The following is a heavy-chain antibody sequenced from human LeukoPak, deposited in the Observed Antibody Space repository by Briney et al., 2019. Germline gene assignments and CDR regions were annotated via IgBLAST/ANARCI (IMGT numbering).Heavy chain of an antibody. Sequence: SETLSLTCAVYGGSFSGYYWSWIRQPPGKGLEWIGEINHRGCTNYNPSLKSRVTISVDTSKDQFSLKLNSVTAADTAIYYCARGDITTGGAPFDHWGQGSLVTVSP. J-gene: IGHJ4*02. CDR3: ARGDITTGGAPFDH. D-gene: IGHD2-21*01. CDR2: INHRGCT. CDR1: GGSFSGYY. V-gene: IGHV4-34*01.